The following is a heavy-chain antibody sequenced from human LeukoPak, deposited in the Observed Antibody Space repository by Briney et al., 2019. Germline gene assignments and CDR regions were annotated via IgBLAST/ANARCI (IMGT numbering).Heavy chain of an antibody. CDR2: ISYSGGT. J-gene: IGHJ6*03. D-gene: IGHD3-3*01. CDR3: ARLVNDFSSGLYTGGYYYMDV. CDR1: GGSISSSRYY. Sequence: SETLSLTCTVSGGSISSSRYYWGWIRQTPGKGLEWIGSISYSGGTQYNPSLKSRLTIFADTSKSQFSLELTSVTAADTAVFYCARLVNDFSSGLYTGGYYYMDVWGKGTTVTVSS. V-gene: IGHV4-39*01.